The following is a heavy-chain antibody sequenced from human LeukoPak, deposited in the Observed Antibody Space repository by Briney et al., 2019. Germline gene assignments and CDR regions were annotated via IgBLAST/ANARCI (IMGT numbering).Heavy chain of an antibody. Sequence: SETLSLTCTVSGGSISSGSYYWSWIRQPAGKGLEWIGRIYTSGSTNYNPSLKSRVTISVDTSKNQFSLKLSSVTAADTAVYYCAREPSYYYDSSGDVDYWGQGTLVTVSS. CDR3: AREPSYYYDSSGDVDY. CDR1: GGSISSGSYY. V-gene: IGHV4-61*02. D-gene: IGHD3-22*01. J-gene: IGHJ4*02. CDR2: IYTSGST.